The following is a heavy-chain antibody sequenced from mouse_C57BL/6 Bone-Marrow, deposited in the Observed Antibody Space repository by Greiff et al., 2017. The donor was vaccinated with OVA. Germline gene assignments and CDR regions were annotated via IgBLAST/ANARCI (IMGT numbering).Heavy chain of an antibody. CDR2: IYPRSGNT. J-gene: IGHJ4*01. CDR1: GYTFTSYG. V-gene: IGHV1-81*01. D-gene: IGHD1-1*01. Sequence: VQLQQSGAELARPGASVKLSCKASGYTFTSYGIRWVKQRTGQGLEWIGEIYPRSGNTYYNEKFKGKATLTVDKSSSTAYMELSSLTSVDYAVYFCARMVLAIRAMDYWGQGTSVTVSA. CDR3: ARMVLAIRAMDY.